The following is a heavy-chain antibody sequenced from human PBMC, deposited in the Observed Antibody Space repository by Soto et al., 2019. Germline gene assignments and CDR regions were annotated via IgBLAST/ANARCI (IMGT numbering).Heavy chain of an antibody. Sequence: GGSLRLSCAASGFTFSGFPMHWVRQAPGKGLEWVAVIKYDGRDKYYVDSVKGRSTISRDNAKNSLYLEMNSLRAEDTAVYYCAREESDDYIWGSYRPRRKFDYWGQGTLVTVSS. CDR2: IKYDGRDK. J-gene: IGHJ4*02. CDR3: AREESDDYIWGSYRPRRKFDY. V-gene: IGHV3-33*04. CDR1: GFTFSGFP. D-gene: IGHD3-16*02.